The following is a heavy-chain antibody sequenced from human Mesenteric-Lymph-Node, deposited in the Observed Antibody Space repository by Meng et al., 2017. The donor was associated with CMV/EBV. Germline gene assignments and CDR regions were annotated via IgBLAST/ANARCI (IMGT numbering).Heavy chain of an antibody. D-gene: IGHD6-19*01. Sequence: YNFANYPMHWMRQAPGQRLEWIGWINTDNGDTKYTQKLQGRVTISRDTSASTAYMELRSLRSEDTAVFYCARGDSSGWFPTHFFDFWGQGTLVTVSS. J-gene: IGHJ4*02. CDR2: INTDNGDT. CDR3: ARGDSSGWFPTHFFDF. V-gene: IGHV1-3*04. CDR1: YNFANYP.